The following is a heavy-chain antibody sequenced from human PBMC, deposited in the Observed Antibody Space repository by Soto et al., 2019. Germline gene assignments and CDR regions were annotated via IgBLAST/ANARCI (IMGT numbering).Heavy chain of an antibody. CDR1: GFTFSSYG. Sequence: PVGSLRLSCAASGFTFSSYGMHWVRQAPGKGLEWVAVISYDGSNKYYADSVKGRFTISRDNSKNTLYLQMNSLRAEDTAVYYCAKDGALRLGESSGIFDYWGQGTLVTVSS. D-gene: IGHD3-16*02. V-gene: IGHV3-30*18. J-gene: IGHJ4*02. CDR2: ISYDGSNK. CDR3: AKDGALRLGESSGIFDY.